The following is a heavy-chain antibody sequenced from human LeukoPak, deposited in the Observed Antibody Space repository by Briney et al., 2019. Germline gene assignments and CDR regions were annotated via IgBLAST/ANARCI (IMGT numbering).Heavy chain of an antibody. CDR3: ARLGDGGYLLFDY. D-gene: IGHD3-22*01. Sequence: SETLSPTCTASGGSISSGGYYWSWIRQHPGKGLEWIGYIYYSGSTYYNPSLRSRVTISVDTSKNQFSLKLSSVTAADTAVYYCARLGDGGYLLFDYWGQGTLVTVSS. J-gene: IGHJ4*02. CDR1: GGSISSGGYY. V-gene: IGHV4-31*03. CDR2: IYYSGST.